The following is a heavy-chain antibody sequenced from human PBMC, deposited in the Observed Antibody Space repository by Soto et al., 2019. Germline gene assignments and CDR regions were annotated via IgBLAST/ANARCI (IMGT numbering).Heavy chain of an antibody. CDR3: ARDPAGAVDTSGDY. V-gene: IGHV3-9*01. D-gene: IGHD5-18*01. CDR2: ISWNSGSI. J-gene: IGHJ4*02. Sequence: GGSLRLSCAASGFTFDDYAMHWVRQAPGKGLEWVSGISWNSGSIGYADSVKGRFTISRDNAKNSLYLQMNSLRAEDTALYYCARDPAGAVDTSGDYWGQGTLVTVS. CDR1: GFTFDDYA.